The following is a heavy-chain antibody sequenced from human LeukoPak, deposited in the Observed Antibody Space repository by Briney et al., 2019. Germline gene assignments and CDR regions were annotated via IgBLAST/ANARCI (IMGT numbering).Heavy chain of an antibody. CDR3: ARAGYSSGWCGY. J-gene: IGHJ4*02. Sequence: SVKVSCKASGGTFSSYAISWVRQAPGQGLEWMGRIIPIFGTANYAQKFQGRVTITADKSTSTAYMELSSLRSEDTAVYYCARAGYSSGWCGYWGQGTLVTVSS. CDR1: GGTFSSYA. CDR2: IIPIFGTA. V-gene: IGHV1-69*06. D-gene: IGHD6-19*01.